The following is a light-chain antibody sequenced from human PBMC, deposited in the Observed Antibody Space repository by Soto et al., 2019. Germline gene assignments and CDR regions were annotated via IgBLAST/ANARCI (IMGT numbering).Light chain of an antibody. Sequence: DIQMTQSPSTLSASVGDRVTITCRASQSISSWLAWYQQKPGKAPKLLIYDASSLESGVPSSFSGSRSGTEFTLTISSLQPDDFATYYCQQYNSYSWTFGQGTKVDI. J-gene: IGKJ1*01. CDR1: QSISSW. V-gene: IGKV1-5*01. CDR2: DAS. CDR3: QQYNSYSWT.